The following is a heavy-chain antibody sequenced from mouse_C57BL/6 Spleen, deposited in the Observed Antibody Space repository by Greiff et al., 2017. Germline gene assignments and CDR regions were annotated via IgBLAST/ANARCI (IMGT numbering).Heavy chain of an antibody. CDR2: ISYDGSN. V-gene: IGHV3-6*01. CDR1: GYSITSGYY. CDR3: ARGQGYFDY. Sequence: VQLKESGPGLVKPSQSLSLTCSVTGYSITSGYYWNWIRQFPGNKLEWMGYISYDGSNNYNPSLKNRISITRDTSKNQFFLKLNSVTTEDTATYYCARGQGYFDYWGQGTTLTVSS. J-gene: IGHJ2*01.